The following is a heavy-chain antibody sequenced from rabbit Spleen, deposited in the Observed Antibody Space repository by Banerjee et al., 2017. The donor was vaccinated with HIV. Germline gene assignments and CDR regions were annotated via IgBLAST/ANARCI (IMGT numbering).Heavy chain of an antibody. D-gene: IGHD4-1*01. Sequence: ELVESGGGLVQPGESLKLSCKASGIDFSSFGINWVRQAPGKGPEWIAYIYPGFGIRNYANSVKGRFTISSDNAQNTVFLQMTSLTASDTATYFCARDLYGSGWGALAYGLDLWGQGTLVTV. J-gene: IGHJ3*01. CDR2: IYPGFGIR. CDR3: ARDLYGSGWGALAYGLDL. CDR1: GIDFSSFG. V-gene: IGHV1S47*01.